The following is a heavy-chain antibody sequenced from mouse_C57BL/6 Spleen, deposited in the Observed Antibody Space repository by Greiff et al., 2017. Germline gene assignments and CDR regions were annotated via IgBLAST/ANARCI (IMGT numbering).Heavy chain of an antibody. CDR3: ARGGFTTVVATRGYFDY. V-gene: IGHV1-39*01. J-gene: IGHJ2*01. CDR1: GYSFTDYN. CDR2: INPNYGTT. D-gene: IGHD1-1*01. Sequence: EVQLQQSGPELVKPGASVKISCKASGYSFTDYNMNWVKQSNGKSLEWIGVINPNYGTTSYNQKFKGKATLTVDQSSSTAYMQLNSLTSEDSAVEYCARGGFTTVVATRGYFDYWGQGTTLTVSS.